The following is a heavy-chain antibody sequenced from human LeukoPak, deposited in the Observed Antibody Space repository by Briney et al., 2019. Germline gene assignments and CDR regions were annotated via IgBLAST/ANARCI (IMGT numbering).Heavy chain of an antibody. CDR3: TTDWYGFGEFDSH. Sequence: PGGSLRLSCAASGFTFSNAWMSWVRQAPGKGLEWVGRIKSKTDGGTTDYAAPVKGRFTISRDDSKNTLYLQMNSLKTEDTAVYYCTTDWYGFGEFDSHWGQGTLVTVSS. CDR1: GFTFSNAW. CDR2: IKSKTDGGTT. D-gene: IGHD3-10*01. J-gene: IGHJ4*02. V-gene: IGHV3-15*01.